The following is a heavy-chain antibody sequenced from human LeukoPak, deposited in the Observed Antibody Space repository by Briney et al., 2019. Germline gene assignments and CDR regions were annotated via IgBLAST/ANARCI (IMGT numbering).Heavy chain of an antibody. CDR3: ARESTVGPIQTDALDI. Sequence: GGSLRLSCAASGFTFSTYWMHWVRQAPGKGLVWVSRINSEETVANYADSVRGRFTISRDNAKNTPYLQMNSLGAEDTAVYYCARESTVGPIQTDALDIWGQGTMVTVSS. CDR2: INSEETVA. J-gene: IGHJ3*02. CDR1: GFTFSTYW. D-gene: IGHD1-26*01. V-gene: IGHV3-74*01.